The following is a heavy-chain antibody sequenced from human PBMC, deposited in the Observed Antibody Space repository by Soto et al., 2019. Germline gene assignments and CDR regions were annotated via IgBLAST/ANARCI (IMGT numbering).Heavy chain of an antibody. CDR3: TRVRLGSSSYSDY. CDR2: TKNKANSYTT. V-gene: IGHV3-72*01. J-gene: IGHJ4*03. D-gene: IGHD6-13*01. CDR1: GFTFSDHY. Sequence: EVQLVESGGGLVQPEGSLRLSCAASGFTFSDHYMDWVRQAPGKGLEWVGRTKNKANSYTTEYAAPVKGRFIISRDDSTNSVFLQMNRLKTDDTGVYNSTRVRLGSSSYSDYWGQRILVTVSS.